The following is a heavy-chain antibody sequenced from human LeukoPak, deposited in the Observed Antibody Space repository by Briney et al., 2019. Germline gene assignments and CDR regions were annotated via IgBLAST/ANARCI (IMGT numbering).Heavy chain of an antibody. CDR1: GFNFSSYG. CDR3: AKRDC. V-gene: IGHV3-23*01. J-gene: IGHJ4*02. CDR2: ISGSGRDT. Sequence: GGSLRLSCAASGFNFSSYGMTWVRQAPGKGLEWVSIISGSGRDTYYADSVKGRFTISRDNSKNTLYLQMNTLRAEDTAVYYCAKRDCWGQGTLVTVSS.